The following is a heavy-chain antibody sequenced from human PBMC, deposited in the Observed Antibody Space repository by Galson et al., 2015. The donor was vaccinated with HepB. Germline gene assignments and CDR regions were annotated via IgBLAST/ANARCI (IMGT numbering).Heavy chain of an antibody. CDR2: IYPGDSDT. CDR3: ARAQEDMTTVTPADY. D-gene: IGHD4-17*01. CDR1: GYSFTSYW. V-gene: IGHV5-51*01. Sequence: QSGAEVKKPGESLKISCKGSGYSFTSYWIGWVRQMPGKGLEWMGIIYPGDSDTRYSPSFQGQVTISADKSISTAYLQWSSLKASDTAMYYCARAQEDMTTVTPADYWGQGALVTVSS. J-gene: IGHJ4*02.